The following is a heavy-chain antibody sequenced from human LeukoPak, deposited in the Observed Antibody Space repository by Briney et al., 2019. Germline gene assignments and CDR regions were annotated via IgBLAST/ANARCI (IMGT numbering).Heavy chain of an antibody. CDR2: IHPGDSDT. J-gene: IGHJ4*02. Sequence: GASLQISCEASGYSFTTFWIGWVRPMPGKGLEWMGIIHPGDSDTTYSPSFQGQVTISADTSINTAYLHWSSLKTSDTAMYYCARQNTGGSGLYWGQGTLVTVSS. CDR1: GYSFTTFW. D-gene: IGHD2-8*02. V-gene: IGHV5-51*01. CDR3: ARQNTGGSGLY.